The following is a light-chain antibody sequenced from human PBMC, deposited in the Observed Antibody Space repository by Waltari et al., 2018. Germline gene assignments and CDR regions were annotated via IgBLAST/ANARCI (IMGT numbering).Light chain of an antibody. CDR2: KAS. CDR3: QQYNTYPVT. CDR1: QSINYW. Sequence: DIQMTQSPSTLSASEGDRVTLTCPASQSINYWLAWYQQKPGKAPKLLIYKASTLETGVPSRFSGSGSGTEFTLTIGSLQPDDFAIYYCQQYNTYPVTFGQGTRLEIK. J-gene: IGKJ5*01. V-gene: IGKV1-5*03.